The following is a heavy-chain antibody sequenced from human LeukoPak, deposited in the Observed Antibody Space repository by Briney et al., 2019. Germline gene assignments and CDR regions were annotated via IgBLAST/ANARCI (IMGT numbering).Heavy chain of an antibody. D-gene: IGHD6-13*01. Sequence: SETLSLTCTVSGGSISSGSYYWSWTRQPAGKGLEWIGRIYTSGSTNYNPSLKSRVTISVDTSKNQFSLKLSSVTAADTAVYYCARGAAGPHFDYWGQGTLVTVSS. J-gene: IGHJ4*02. CDR3: ARGAAGPHFDY. CDR2: IYTSGST. CDR1: GGSISSGSYY. V-gene: IGHV4-61*02.